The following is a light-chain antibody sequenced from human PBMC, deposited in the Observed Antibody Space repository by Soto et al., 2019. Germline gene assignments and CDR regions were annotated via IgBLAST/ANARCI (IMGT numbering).Light chain of an antibody. V-gene: IGKV3-20*01. CDR1: QSLTSNY. CDR3: QQYVSAPRT. J-gene: IGKJ1*01. CDR2: SAS. Sequence: EIVLTQSPGSVSLSPGERVTLSCRASQSLTSNYLAWYQQKPGQAPRLVIYSASSRAPGIPDRFSGSGSGTDFTLTISGLQPEDFAVYYCQQYVSAPRTFGQGTKVEAK.